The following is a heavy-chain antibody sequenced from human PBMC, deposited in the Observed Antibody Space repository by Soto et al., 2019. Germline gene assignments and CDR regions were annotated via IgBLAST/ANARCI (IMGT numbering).Heavy chain of an antibody. D-gene: IGHD1-1*01. CDR3: TRGPRSTSTGTGAF. Sequence: GGSLRLSCAASGFPFSMYWMHWVRQGPGKGPEWGARINDDGSHTNYADSVKGRFTISRDNAKNILYLQMNDLRAEDTAVYYCTRGPRSTSTGTGAFWGQGTLVTVSS. CDR1: GFPFSMYW. J-gene: IGHJ4*02. CDR2: INDDGSHT. V-gene: IGHV3-74*01.